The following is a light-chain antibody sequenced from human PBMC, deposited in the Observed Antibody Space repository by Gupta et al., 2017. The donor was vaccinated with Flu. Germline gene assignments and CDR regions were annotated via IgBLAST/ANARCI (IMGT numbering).Light chain of an antibody. V-gene: IGKV3-15*01. J-gene: IGKJ1*01. CDR1: QNVQTD. CDR2: NSD. CDR3: QQYSIWPPT. Sequence: EILMTQSPDTLSVSPGERGTLSCRASQNVQTDLAWYQQKVGQAPRLLIYNSDNRAADVPAGFSGSGSGTEFTLTIPSLQAEESAYYYCQQYSIWPPTFGQGTKVEIK.